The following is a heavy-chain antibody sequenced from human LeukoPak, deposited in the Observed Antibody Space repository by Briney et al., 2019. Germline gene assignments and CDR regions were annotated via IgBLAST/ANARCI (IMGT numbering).Heavy chain of an antibody. J-gene: IGHJ2*01. CDR1: GGSISSGSYY. CDR3: ARRAPSAGYFDA. CDR2: IYYSGST. V-gene: IGHV4-31*03. Sequence: SQTLSLTCTVSGGSISSGSYYWAWIRQHPGKGLEWIGYIYYSGSTYYNPSLKSRVTVSEDTSKNQFSLKLTSVTAADTAVYHCARRAPSAGYFDAWSRGTLVSVSS.